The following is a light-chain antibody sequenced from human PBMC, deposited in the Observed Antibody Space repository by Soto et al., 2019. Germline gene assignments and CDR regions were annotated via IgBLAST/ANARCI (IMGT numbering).Light chain of an antibody. Sequence: QSALTQPASVSGSPGQSINISCTGTSSDVGGYNYVSWYQQHPGKVPTLLIYAVSHRPSGVSDRFSGSKSGNTASLTISGLQADDEADYYCCSYTSGPTLMFGGGTQLTVL. J-gene: IGLJ3*02. CDR3: CSYTSGPTLM. CDR1: SSDVGGYNY. CDR2: AVS. V-gene: IGLV2-14*03.